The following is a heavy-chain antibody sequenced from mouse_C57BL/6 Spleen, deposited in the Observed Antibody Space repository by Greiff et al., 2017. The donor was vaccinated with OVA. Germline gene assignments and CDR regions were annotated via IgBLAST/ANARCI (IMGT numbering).Heavy chain of an antibody. J-gene: IGHJ2*01. CDR3: TRFRDYYGSGDY. Sequence: QVHVKQSGAELVRPGASVTLSCKASGYTFTDYEMHWVKQTPVHGLEWIGAIDPETGGTAYNQKFKGKAILTADKSSSTAYMELRSLTSEDSAVYYCTRFRDYYGSGDYWGQGTTLTVSS. CDR1: GYTFTDYE. V-gene: IGHV1-15*01. D-gene: IGHD1-1*01. CDR2: IDPETGGT.